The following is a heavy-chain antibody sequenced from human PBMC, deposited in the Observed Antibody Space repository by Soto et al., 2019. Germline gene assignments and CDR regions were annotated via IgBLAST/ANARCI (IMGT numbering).Heavy chain of an antibody. CDR2: IYYSGST. D-gene: IGHD6-19*01. J-gene: IGHJ3*02. V-gene: IGHV4-39*01. CDR1: GGSISSSSYY. Sequence: SETLSLTCTVSGGSISSSSYYWGWIRQPPGKGLEWIGSIYYSGSTYYNPSLKSRVTISVDTSKNQFSLKLSSVTAADTAVYYCARHSSGWYLSNAFDIWGQGTMVTVSS. CDR3: ARHSSGWYLSNAFDI.